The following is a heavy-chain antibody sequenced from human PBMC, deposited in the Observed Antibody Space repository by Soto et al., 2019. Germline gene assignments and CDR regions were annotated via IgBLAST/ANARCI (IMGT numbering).Heavy chain of an antibody. CDR3: ARRVEDWNYYNWFDP. Sequence: EVQLVQSGAEVKKSGESLKISCKGSGYSFTSYWIGWVRQMPGKGLEWMGIIYPGDSDTRYSPSFQGQVTISADKSISTAYLQWSSLKASDTAMYYCARRVEDWNYYNWFDPWGQGTLVTVSS. CDR2: IYPGDSDT. D-gene: IGHD1-7*01. CDR1: GYSFTSYW. V-gene: IGHV5-51*01. J-gene: IGHJ5*02.